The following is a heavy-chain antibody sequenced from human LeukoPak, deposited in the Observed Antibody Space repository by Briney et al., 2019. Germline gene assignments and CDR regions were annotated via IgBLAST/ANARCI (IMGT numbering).Heavy chain of an antibody. CDR1: GFTFSSYS. CDR2: IRSQTAGGTT. D-gene: IGHD2-15*01. Sequence: GGSLRLSCVASGFTFSSYSMNWVRQAPGKGLEWVGRIRSQTAGGTTDFAAPVKGRFSISRDDSKNSLYLQMNSLTSEDTAVYYCAHGSAQYYEYWGQGTLVTVSS. J-gene: IGHJ1*01. V-gene: IGHV3-15*07. CDR3: AHGSAQYYEY.